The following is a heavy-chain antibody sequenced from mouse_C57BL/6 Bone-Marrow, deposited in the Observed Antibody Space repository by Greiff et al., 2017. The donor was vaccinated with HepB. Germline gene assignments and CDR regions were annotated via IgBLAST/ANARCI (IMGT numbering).Heavy chain of an antibody. CDR3: ARKQNYYYGAMDY. V-gene: IGHV1-82*01. Sequence: VQLQQSGPELVKPGASVKISCKASGYAFSSSWMNWVKQRPGKGLEWIGRIYPGDGDTNYNGKFKGKATLTADKSSSTAYMQLSSLTSEDSAVYFSARKQNYYYGAMDYWGQGTSVTVSS. J-gene: IGHJ4*01. CDR2: IYPGDGDT. D-gene: IGHD1-1*01. CDR1: GYAFSSSW.